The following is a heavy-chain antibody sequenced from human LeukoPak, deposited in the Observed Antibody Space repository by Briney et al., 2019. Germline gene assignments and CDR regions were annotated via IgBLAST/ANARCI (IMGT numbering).Heavy chain of an antibody. J-gene: IGHJ4*02. D-gene: IGHD6-19*01. V-gene: IGHV4-31*03. CDR3: ARTDSSGWYDFDY. CDR2: IYYSGST. Sequence: SETLSLTCTVSGGSISSGGYYWSWIRQHPGKGLEWIGYIYYSGSTYYNPSLKSRVTISVDTSKNQFSLKLSSVTAADTAVYYCARTDSSGWYDFDYWGQGTLVTVSS. CDR1: GGSISSGGYY.